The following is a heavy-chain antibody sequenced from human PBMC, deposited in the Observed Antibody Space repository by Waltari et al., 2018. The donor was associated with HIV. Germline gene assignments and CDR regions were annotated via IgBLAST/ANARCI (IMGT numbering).Heavy chain of an antibody. CDR2: ISKSGYYV. Sequence: DVQLVESGGGLVKPGQSLRLSCIAPGFTFDLFSMTWVRQAPGGGLEWVASISKSGYYVYYSDSLKGRVTVSRDNAKESLLLQVSSLAADDTGLYFCVRDRTSETTGDFDSWGRGVPVIVSS. CDR3: VRDRTSETTGDFDS. V-gene: IGHV3-21*02. J-gene: IGHJ4*02. D-gene: IGHD1-1*01. CDR1: GFTFDLFS.